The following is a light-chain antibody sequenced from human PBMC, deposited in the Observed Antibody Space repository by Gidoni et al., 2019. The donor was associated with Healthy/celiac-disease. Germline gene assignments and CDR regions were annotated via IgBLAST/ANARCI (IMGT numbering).Light chain of an antibody. CDR2: SNN. CDR3: AAWDDSLSAWV. CDR1: SSNNGSNY. Sequence: PVLTQQPSAAGAPAQGVPISCSGSSSNNGSNYVYWYQQLPGTAPKLLIYSNNKRPSGVPDRFSGSKSGTSASLAISGLRSEDEADYYCAAWDDSLSAWVFGGGTKLTVL. V-gene: IGLV1-47*02. J-gene: IGLJ3*02.